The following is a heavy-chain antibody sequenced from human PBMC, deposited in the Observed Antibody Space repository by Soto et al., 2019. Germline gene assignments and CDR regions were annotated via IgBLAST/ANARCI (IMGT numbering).Heavy chain of an antibody. CDR2: INPNSGGT. CDR1: GYTFTGYY. D-gene: IGHD2-2*01. V-gene: IGHV1-2*02. Sequence: GASVKVSCKASGYTFTGYYMHWVRQAPGQGLEWMGWINPNSGGTNYAQKFQGRVTVTRDTSISTAYMELSRLRSDDTAVYYCARVFVVVPAATDAFDIWGQGTMVTVSS. CDR3: ARVFVVVPAATDAFDI. J-gene: IGHJ3*02.